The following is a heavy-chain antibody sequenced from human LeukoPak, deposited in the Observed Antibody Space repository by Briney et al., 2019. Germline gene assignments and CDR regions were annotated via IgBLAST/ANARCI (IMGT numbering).Heavy chain of an antibody. CDR2: IYYSGST. J-gene: IGHJ5*02. CDR3: ARLSGRSDGPEFDP. D-gene: IGHD6-25*01. V-gene: IGHV4-59*08. CDR1: GGSISSYY. Sequence: SETLSLTCTVSGGSISSYYWSWIRQPPGKGLEWIGQIYYSGSTNYNPSLKSRVTISVDTSKSQFSLKLSSVTAADTAVYYCARLSGRSDGPEFDPWGQGTLVTVSS.